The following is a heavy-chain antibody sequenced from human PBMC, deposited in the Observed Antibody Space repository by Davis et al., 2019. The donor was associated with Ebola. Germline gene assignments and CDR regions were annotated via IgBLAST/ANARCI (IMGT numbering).Heavy chain of an antibody. D-gene: IGHD3-3*01. CDR3: ARGKVWSGYSFDY. CDR2: INHSGST. V-gene: IGHV4-34*01. CDR1: GGSFSGYY. Sequence: MPSGTLSLTCAVYGGSFSGYYWSWIRQPPGKGLEWIGEINHSGSTNYNPSLKSRVTISVDTSKNQFSLKLSSVTAADTAVYYCARGKVWSGYSFDYWGQGTLVTVSS. J-gene: IGHJ4*02.